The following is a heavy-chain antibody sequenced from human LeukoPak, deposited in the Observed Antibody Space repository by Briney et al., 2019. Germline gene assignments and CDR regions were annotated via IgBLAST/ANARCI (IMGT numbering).Heavy chain of an antibody. V-gene: IGHV4-59*01. CDR3: ARGTLDAFDI. CDR2: IYYSGST. D-gene: IGHD3/OR15-3a*01. J-gene: IGHJ3*02. CDR1: GGSISSYY. Sequence: KPSETLSLTCTVSGGSISSYYWSWIRQPPGKGLEWIGYIYYSGSTNYNPSLKSRVTISVDTSKSQFSLKLSSVTAADTAVYYCARGTLDAFDIWGQGTMVTVSS.